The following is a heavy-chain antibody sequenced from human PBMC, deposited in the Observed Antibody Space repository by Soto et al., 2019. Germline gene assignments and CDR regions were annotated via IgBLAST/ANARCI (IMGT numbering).Heavy chain of an antibody. CDR3: ARARQLVGYFYYYMDV. CDR1: GYTFTNYG. Sequence: ASVKVSCKASGYTFTNYGSTWVRQAPGQGLEWMGWISAYNGDTHYTQRLQGRVTMTTDTSTSTAYMELRGLRSDDTAVYYCARARQLVGYFYYYMDVWGKGTTVTVSS. J-gene: IGHJ6*03. CDR2: ISAYNGDT. D-gene: IGHD6-6*01. V-gene: IGHV1-18*01.